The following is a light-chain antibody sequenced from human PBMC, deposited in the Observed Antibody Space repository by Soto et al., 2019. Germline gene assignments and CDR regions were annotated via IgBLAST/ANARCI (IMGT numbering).Light chain of an antibody. Sequence: QSVLTQPASVSGSPGQSITVSCTGTSSDVGGYNYVSWYQQHPGKALRLMIYDVTIRPSGVSNRFSGSKSGNTASLTISGLQAEDEADYYCSSYRRGSTYVFGTGTKVTVL. J-gene: IGLJ1*01. CDR3: SSYRRGSTYV. CDR1: SSDVGGYNY. CDR2: DVT. V-gene: IGLV2-14*01.